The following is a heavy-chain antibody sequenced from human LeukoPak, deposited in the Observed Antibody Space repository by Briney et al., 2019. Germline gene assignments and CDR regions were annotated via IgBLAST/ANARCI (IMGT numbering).Heavy chain of an antibody. Sequence: SLRLSCAASGFTFANYSMSWGSHCPGEGRGWGANIQQDVSVTHYMGSLKGRSTISRDNTRTTLYLPMNSVRVEETAVYYCARDLSPGTSDLYRDAFDAWAQGTMVTVSS. CDR2: IQQDVSVT. CDR1: GFTFANYS. CDR3: ARDLSPGTSDLYRDAFDA. J-gene: IGHJ3*01. V-gene: IGHV3-7*01. D-gene: IGHD6-19*01.